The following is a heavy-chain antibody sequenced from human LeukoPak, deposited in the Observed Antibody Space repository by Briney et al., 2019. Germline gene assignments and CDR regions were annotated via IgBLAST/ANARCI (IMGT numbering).Heavy chain of an antibody. CDR3: AXRAHVGEPAA. Sequence: SETLSLTCAVSGGSLSSSSYYWAWIRQPPGKGLEWIGSIYHDGSTYSNPSLEGRVTISVDTSKNQFSLKLTSVTAADTAMYHCAXRAHVGEPAAWGQGTLVTVSS. CDR2: IYHDGST. V-gene: IGHV4-39*01. D-gene: IGHD2-15*01. J-gene: IGHJ5*02. CDR1: GGSLSSSSYY.